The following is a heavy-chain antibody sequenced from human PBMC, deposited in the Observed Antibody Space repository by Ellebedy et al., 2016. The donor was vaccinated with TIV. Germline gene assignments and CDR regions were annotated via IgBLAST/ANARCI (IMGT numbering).Heavy chain of an antibody. CDR3: ARVPTAAVGSDFYYYGMDV. D-gene: IGHD6-13*01. J-gene: IGHJ6*02. CDR1: GGSMSHYY. V-gene: IGHV4-4*07. CDR2: MYSSGTT. Sequence: MPSETLSLTCTVSGGSMSHYYWTWIRQPAGKTLEWIGRMYSSGTTHSNPSLKSRLTMSIDTSKRQFSLKLSSVTAADTAVYYCARVPTAAVGSDFYYYGMDVWGQGTTVTVSS.